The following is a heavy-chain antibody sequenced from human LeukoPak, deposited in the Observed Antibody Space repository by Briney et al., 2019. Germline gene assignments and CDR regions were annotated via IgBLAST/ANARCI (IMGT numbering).Heavy chain of an antibody. V-gene: IGHV3-23*01. Sequence: GGSLRLSCAASGFTFSSYAMSWVRQAPGKGLEWVSGTSGSGGRTHYAESVKGRFTISRDNSKNTLYLQMNSLRAEDTAVYYCARAGAVAGYWYFDLWGRGTLVTVSS. D-gene: IGHD6-19*01. CDR2: TSGSGGRT. J-gene: IGHJ2*01. CDR3: ARAGAVAGYWYFDL. CDR1: GFTFSSYA.